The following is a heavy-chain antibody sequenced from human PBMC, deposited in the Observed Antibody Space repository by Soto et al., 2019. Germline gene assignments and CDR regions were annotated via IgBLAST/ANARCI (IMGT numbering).Heavy chain of an antibody. CDR2: ISYDGSDE. Sequence: QVQLVESGGGVVQPGRSLRLSCAASGFTFSSHGMNWVRQAPGKGLEWVAVISYDGSDESYADSVKGRFTISRDNSKNTLYLQMNSLRPEDTAVYYCARDQISGYYGAQFDYWGQGTLVTVSS. CDR3: ARDQISGYYGAQFDY. J-gene: IGHJ4*02. CDR1: GFTFSSHG. V-gene: IGHV3-30*03. D-gene: IGHD4-17*01.